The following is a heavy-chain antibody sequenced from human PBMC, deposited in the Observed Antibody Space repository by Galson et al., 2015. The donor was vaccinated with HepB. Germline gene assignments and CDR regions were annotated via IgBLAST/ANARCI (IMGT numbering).Heavy chain of an antibody. Sequence: SETLSLTCDVSGGSVSSTSFFWGWIFQPPGKGLQWIGSVYYSGRTFLNPSLKSRVTISIDASKNQFSLSLSSVTAADTAVYYCAREGGGRDGFDYWGPGKVVTVST. V-gene: IGHV4-39*02. CDR3: AREGGGRDGFDY. CDR2: VYYSGRT. D-gene: IGHD5-24*01. J-gene: IGHJ4*02. CDR1: GGSVSSTSFF.